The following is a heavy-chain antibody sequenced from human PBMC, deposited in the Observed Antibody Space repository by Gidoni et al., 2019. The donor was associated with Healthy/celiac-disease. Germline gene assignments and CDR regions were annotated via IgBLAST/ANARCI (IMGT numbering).Heavy chain of an antibody. Sequence: QVQLVQSGAEVKKPGASVKVSCKASGYTFTGYYMHWVRQAPGQGLEWMGWINPNSGGTNYAQKFQGRVTMTRDTSISTAYMELSRLRSDDTAVYYCARPQGGDFWSGYAFDIWGQGTMVTVSS. CDR2: INPNSGGT. CDR1: GYTFTGYY. CDR3: ARPQGGDFWSGYAFDI. J-gene: IGHJ3*02. V-gene: IGHV1-2*02. D-gene: IGHD3-3*01.